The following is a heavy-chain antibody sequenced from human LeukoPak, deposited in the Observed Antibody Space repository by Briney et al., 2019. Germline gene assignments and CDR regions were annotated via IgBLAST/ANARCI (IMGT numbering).Heavy chain of an antibody. D-gene: IGHD2-2*01. CDR2: IKQDGSEK. Sequence: PGGSLRLSCAASGFTFSSYWMSWVRQAPGKGLEWAANIKQDGSEKYYVDSVKGRFTISRDNAKNSLYLQMNSLRAEDTAVYYCARDLGVVVPAAIYYYYGMDVWGQGTTVTVSS. CDR3: ARDLGVVVPAAIYYYYGMDV. V-gene: IGHV3-7*01. CDR1: GFTFSSYW. J-gene: IGHJ6*02.